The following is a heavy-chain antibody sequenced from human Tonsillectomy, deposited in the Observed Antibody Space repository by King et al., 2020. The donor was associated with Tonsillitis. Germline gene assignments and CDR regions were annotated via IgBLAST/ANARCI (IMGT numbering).Heavy chain of an antibody. Sequence: VQLVESGGGVVQPGRSLRLSCAASGFTFSSYAMHWVRQAPGKGLEWVADISYDGSNKYYADSVKGRFTISRDNSKNTLYLQMNSLRAEDTAVYYCARGIITMVVVAPPAYWGQGTLVTVSS. CDR1: GFTFSSYA. V-gene: IGHV3-30-3*01. CDR3: ARGIITMVVVAPPAY. D-gene: IGHD3-22*01. CDR2: ISYDGSNK. J-gene: IGHJ4*02.